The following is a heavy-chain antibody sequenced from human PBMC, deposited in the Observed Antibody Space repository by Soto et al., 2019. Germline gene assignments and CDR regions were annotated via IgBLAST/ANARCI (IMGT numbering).Heavy chain of an antibody. CDR1: GYSFSNYW. V-gene: IGHV5-51*01. Sequence: RGESLKISCEASGYSFSNYWIGWVRQLPGKGLEWMGIIYPAKSETTYSPSFEGHVTISADKSGSTAYLMWDSLKASDTAIYYCASNKNWNYYYGMDVWGQGTTVTVSS. D-gene: IGHD1-1*01. CDR2: IYPAKSET. J-gene: IGHJ6*02. CDR3: ASNKNWNYYYGMDV.